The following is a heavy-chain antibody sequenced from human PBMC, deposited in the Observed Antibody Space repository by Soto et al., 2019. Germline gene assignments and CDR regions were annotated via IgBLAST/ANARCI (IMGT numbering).Heavy chain of an antibody. Sequence: GGSLRLSCAASGFTFSSYAMSWVRQAPGKGLEWVSAISGSGGSTYYADSVKGRFTISRDNSKNTLYLQMNSLRAEDTAVYNCAKDLGSGYQVFDHWGQGTLVTVSS. CDR1: GFTFSSYA. CDR2: ISGSGGST. V-gene: IGHV3-23*01. D-gene: IGHD3-22*01. J-gene: IGHJ4*02. CDR3: AKDLGSGYQVFDH.